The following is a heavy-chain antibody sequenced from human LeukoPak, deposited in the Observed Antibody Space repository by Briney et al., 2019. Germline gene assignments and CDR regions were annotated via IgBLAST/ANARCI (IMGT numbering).Heavy chain of an antibody. Sequence: GGSLRLSCAASGFTFSNSAMNWVRQVPGKGLEWVSSIDYDSSHIYYAASVRGRFTISRDNARNSVYLQMNSLRVEDTALYYCAKDLTTGIAVAGILESWGQGTLVTVSS. CDR2: IDYDSSHI. J-gene: IGHJ4*02. V-gene: IGHV3-21*04. D-gene: IGHD6-19*01. CDR3: AKDLTTGIAVAGILES. CDR1: GFTFSNSA.